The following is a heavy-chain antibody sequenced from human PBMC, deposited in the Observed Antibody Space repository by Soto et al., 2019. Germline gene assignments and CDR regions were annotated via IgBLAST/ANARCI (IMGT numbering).Heavy chain of an antibody. V-gene: IGHV4-59*01. J-gene: IGHJ4*02. D-gene: IGHD6-13*01. CDR2: IYYSGST. Sequence: PSETLSLTCTVSGGSIRSYCWTWIRQPPGEGLEWIGYIYYSGSTNYNPSLKSRVTISIDTSKNQFSLKLSSVTAADTAVYYCARDSGAAAGVIDYWGQGTLVTVSS. CDR3: ARDSGAAAGVIDY. CDR1: GGSIRSYC.